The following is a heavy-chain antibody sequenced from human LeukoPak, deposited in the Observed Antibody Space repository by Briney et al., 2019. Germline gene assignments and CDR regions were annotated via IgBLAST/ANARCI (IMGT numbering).Heavy chain of an antibody. D-gene: IGHD6-6*01. CDR2: TYYSGST. Sequence: PSETLSLTCTVSGGSISSGAVYWRWIRQHPGKGLEWIGYTYYSGSTYYNPSLRSRVTISVDTSKNQFSLKLSSATAADTAVYYCAGSYRSASISNGMDVWGQGTTVTVSS. V-gene: IGHV4-31*03. CDR3: AGSYRSASISNGMDV. CDR1: GGSISSGAVY. J-gene: IGHJ6*02.